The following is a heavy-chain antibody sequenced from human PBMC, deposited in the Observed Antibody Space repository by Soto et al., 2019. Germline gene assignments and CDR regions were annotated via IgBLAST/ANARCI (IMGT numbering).Heavy chain of an antibody. Sequence: QVQLVQSGAEVKKPGASVKVSCKASGYTFTSYYMHWVRQAPGQGLEWMGIINPSGGSTSYAQKFQGRVTMTRDTSTSTVYMELSSLRSEDTAVYYCARDQDREYQLPGGGMDVWGQGTTVTVSS. CDR3: ARDQDREYQLPGGGMDV. D-gene: IGHD2-2*01. J-gene: IGHJ6*02. CDR1: GYTFTSYY. CDR2: INPSGGST. V-gene: IGHV1-46*01.